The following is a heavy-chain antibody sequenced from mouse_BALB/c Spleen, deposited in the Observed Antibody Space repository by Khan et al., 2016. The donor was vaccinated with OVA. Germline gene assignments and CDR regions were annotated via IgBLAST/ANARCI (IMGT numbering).Heavy chain of an antibody. Sequence: QVRLQQSGPELVKPGASVKMSCKASGYTFSDYVISWVKLRTGQGLEWIGEIYPGSGSTYYNEKFKGKATLTAHKYSNTAYMQLSSLTSEDSAVYFCARSYDGAWFAYWGQGTLVTVS. CDR2: IYPGSGST. J-gene: IGHJ3*01. D-gene: IGHD1-1*01. V-gene: IGHV1-81*01. CDR1: GYTFSDYV. CDR3: ARSYDGAWFAY.